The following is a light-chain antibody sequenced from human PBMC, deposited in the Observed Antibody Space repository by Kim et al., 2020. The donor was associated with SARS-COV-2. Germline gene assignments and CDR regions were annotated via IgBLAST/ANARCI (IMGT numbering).Light chain of an antibody. V-gene: IGKV3-15*01. Sequence: EIVMTQSPVTLSVSPGERATLSCRASQSVSSNLAWYQQTPGQAPRLLIYGESTRATGIPARFSGTGSGTEFTLTISSLQSEDFAVYYCQQYNNWPYTFGQGTKLEI. CDR2: GES. CDR3: QQYNNWPYT. J-gene: IGKJ2*01. CDR1: QSVSSN.